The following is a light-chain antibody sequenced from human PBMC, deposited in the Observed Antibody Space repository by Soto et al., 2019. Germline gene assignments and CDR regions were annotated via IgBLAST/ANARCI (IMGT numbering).Light chain of an antibody. J-gene: IGKJ2*01. CDR1: QSVSNF. V-gene: IGKV3-11*01. Sequence: EIVLTQSPATLSLSPGERATLSCRASQSVSNFLAWYQLKPGQAPRPLIYDKSNRATGIPARFSGSGSGTDFTLIISSLEPEDCAVYYCQQRRNWTVTFGQGTKLEIK. CDR2: DKS. CDR3: QQRRNWTVT.